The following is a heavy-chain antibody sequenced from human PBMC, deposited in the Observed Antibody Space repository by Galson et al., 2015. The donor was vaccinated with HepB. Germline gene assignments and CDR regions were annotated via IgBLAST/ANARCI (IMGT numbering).Heavy chain of an antibody. CDR2: IIPIFGTA. D-gene: IGHD2-2*01. CDR3: ARDVGYCSSTSCYRYFQH. J-gene: IGHJ1*01. CDR1: GGTFSSYA. V-gene: IGHV1-69*06. Sequence: SVKVSCKASGGTFSSYAISWVRQAPGQGLEWMGGIIPIFGTANYAQKFQGRVTITADKSTSTAYMELSSLRSEDTAVYYCARDVGYCSSTSCYRYFQHWGQGTLVTVSS.